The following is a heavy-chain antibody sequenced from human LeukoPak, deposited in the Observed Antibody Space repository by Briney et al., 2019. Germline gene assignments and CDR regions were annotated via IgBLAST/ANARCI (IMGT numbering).Heavy chain of an antibody. CDR2: INPNSGGT. CDR1: GYTFTGYY. Sequence: ASVKVSCKASGYTFTGYYMHWVRQAPGQGLEWMGWINPNSGGTNYAQKFQGRVTMTRNTSISTAYMELSSLRSEDTAVYYCARAQYYDYVWGSYRDAFDIWGQGTMVTVSS. V-gene: IGHV1-2*02. D-gene: IGHD3-16*02. CDR3: ARAQYYDYVWGSYRDAFDI. J-gene: IGHJ3*02.